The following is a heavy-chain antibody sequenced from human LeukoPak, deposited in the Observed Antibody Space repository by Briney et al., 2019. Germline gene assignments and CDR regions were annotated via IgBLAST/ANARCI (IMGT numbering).Heavy chain of an antibody. CDR1: GFTFNTYS. Sequence: GGSLRLSCAASGFTFNTYSMNWVRQAPGKGLEWVSYISGGSVTIYYADSVKGRFTITRDNAKNSLFLQMNSLRDEDTAVYYCARGLAFDLWGQGTVVSVSS. CDR2: ISGGSVTI. D-gene: IGHD3-16*01. J-gene: IGHJ3*01. V-gene: IGHV3-48*02. CDR3: ARGLAFDL.